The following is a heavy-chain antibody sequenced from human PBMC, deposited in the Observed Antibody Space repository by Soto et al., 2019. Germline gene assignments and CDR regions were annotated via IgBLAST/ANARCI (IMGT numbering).Heavy chain of an antibody. CDR1: GGSIRGSSYY. CDR3: ARDYSNYPGYYYFMDV. D-gene: IGHD4-4*01. J-gene: IGHJ6*03. CDR2: IYYSGST. Sequence: SETLCLTCTVSGGSIRGSSYYWSWIRQPPGKGLEWIGYIYYSGSTNYNPSLKSRVTISVDTSKNQFSLKLSSVTAADTAVYYCARDYSNYPGYYYFMDVWGKGTTVTVSS. V-gene: IGHV4-61*01.